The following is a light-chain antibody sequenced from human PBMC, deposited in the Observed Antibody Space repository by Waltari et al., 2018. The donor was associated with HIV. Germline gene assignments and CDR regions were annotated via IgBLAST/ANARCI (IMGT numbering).Light chain of an antibody. CDR3: QQVNGYPLT. V-gene: IGKV1-9*01. J-gene: IGKJ4*01. CDR1: QNIYSY. CDR2: ATS. Sequence: DIQSHQSPSFLSAYVGDSVTITCRASQNIYSYLTCYQQKPGRAPQVLIYATSTLQSGVTSRFSGSGSVTEFALTITNFQPDDFATYYCQQVNGYPLTFGGGTKLEIK.